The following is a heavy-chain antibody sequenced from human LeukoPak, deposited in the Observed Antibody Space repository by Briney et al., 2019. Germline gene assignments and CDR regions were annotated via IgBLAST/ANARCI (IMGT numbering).Heavy chain of an antibody. V-gene: IGHV4-38-2*02. CDR3: ARARVEDDAFDI. J-gene: IGHJ3*02. D-gene: IGHD3-3*01. CDR1: GYSISSGYY. Sequence: SETLSLTCTVSGYSISSGYYWGWIRQPPGKGLEWVASIYHSGSTYYPSLKSRVTISLDTSKNQFSLKLSSVTAADTAVYYCARARVEDDAFDIWGQGTMVIVSS. CDR2: IYHSGST.